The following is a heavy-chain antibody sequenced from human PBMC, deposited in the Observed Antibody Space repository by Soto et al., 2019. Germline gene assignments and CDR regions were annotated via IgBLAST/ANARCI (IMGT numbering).Heavy chain of an antibody. CDR3: ARVVGRYYDSSGYYYPTDY. CDR2: IWYDGSNK. CDR1: GFTFSSYG. V-gene: IGHV3-33*01. Sequence: QVQLVESGGGVVQPGRSLRLSCAASGFTFSSYGMHWVRQAPGKGLEWVAVIWYDGSNKYYADSVKGRFTISRDNSKNTLYLQMNSLRADDTAVYYCARVVGRYYDSSGYYYPTDYWGQGTLVTVSS. J-gene: IGHJ4*02. D-gene: IGHD3-22*01.